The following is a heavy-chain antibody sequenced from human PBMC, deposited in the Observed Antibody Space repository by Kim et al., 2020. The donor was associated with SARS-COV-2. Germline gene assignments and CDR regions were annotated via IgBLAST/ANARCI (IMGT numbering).Heavy chain of an antibody. J-gene: IGHJ4*02. D-gene: IGHD3-10*01. Sequence: KSRITINPDTSKNQFSLQLNSVTPEDTAVYYCARDQGVYYGSGSYREFDYWGQGTLVTVSS. V-gene: IGHV6-1*01. CDR3: ARDQGVYYGSGSYREFDY.